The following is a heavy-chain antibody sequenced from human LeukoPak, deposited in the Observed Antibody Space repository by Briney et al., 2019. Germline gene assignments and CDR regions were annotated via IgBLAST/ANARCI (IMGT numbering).Heavy chain of an antibody. CDR3: ARDSPLRRRTPPVGY. V-gene: IGHV1-2*06. J-gene: IGHJ4*02. CDR1: GYTFTGYY. Sequence: ASVKVSCKASGYTFTGYYMHWVRQAPGQGLEWMGRINPNSGGTNYAQKFQGRVTMTRDTSISTAYMELSRLRSDDTAVYYCARDSPLRRRTPPVGYWGQGTLVTVSS. D-gene: IGHD1-14*01. CDR2: INPNSGGT.